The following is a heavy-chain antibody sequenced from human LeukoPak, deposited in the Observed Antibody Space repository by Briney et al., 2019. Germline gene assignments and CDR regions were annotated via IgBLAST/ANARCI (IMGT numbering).Heavy chain of an antibody. CDR1: GGSMSSFY. CDR3: ARGFSEEGWFDP. V-gene: IGHV4-59*01. J-gene: IGHJ5*02. CDR2: MYYRGRT. Sequence: KPSETLSLTCTVSGGSMSSFYWSWIRQPLGKGLEWIGYMYYRGRTNYNPSLKSRVTISVDASKNQISLNLTSVTAADTAVYYCARGFSEEGWFDPWGPGTLVTVPS.